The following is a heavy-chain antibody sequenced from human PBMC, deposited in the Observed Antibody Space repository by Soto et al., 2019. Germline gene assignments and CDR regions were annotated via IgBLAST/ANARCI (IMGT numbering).Heavy chain of an antibody. D-gene: IGHD2-2*01. CDR3: ARGYCSSTSCYYYYYGMDV. Sequence: ASVKVSCKASGYTFTSYDINWVRQATGQGLEWMGWMNPNSGNTGYAQKFQGRVTMTRNTSISTAYMELSSLRSEDTAVYYCARGYCSSTSCYYYYYGMDVWGQGTTVTVSS. V-gene: IGHV1-8*01. CDR2: MNPNSGNT. J-gene: IGHJ6*02. CDR1: GYTFTSYD.